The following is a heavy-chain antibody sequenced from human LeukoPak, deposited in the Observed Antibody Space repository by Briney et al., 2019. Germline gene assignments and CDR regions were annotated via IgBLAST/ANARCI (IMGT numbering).Heavy chain of an antibody. CDR3: ARVVRGYSLY. CDR2: ISGSGGTT. D-gene: IGHD5-18*01. CDR1: GFTFSNYA. Sequence: PGGSLRLSCAASGFTFSNYAMSWVRQAPGKGLEWVSGISGSGGTTDYADSVKGRFTISRDNSKNTLYLQMNSLRAEDTAVYYCARVVRGYSLYWGQGTLVTVSS. J-gene: IGHJ4*02. V-gene: IGHV3-23*01.